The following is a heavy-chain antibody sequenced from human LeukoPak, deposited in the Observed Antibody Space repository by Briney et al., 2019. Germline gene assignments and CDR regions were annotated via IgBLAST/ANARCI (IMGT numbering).Heavy chain of an antibody. CDR3: ARAHSVVVVAATGCAFDS. Sequence: SETLSLTCTVPGGSISSGDYYWSWIRQPPGKGLEWIGYIYYSGSTYYNPSLKSRVTISVDTSKNQFSLKLSSVTAADTAVYYCARAHSVVVVAATGCAFDSWGQGTMVTVSS. CDR2: IYYSGST. V-gene: IGHV4-30-4*01. CDR1: GGSISSGDYY. J-gene: IGHJ3*02. D-gene: IGHD2-15*01.